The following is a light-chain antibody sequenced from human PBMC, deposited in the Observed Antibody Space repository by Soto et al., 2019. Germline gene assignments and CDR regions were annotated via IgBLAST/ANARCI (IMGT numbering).Light chain of an antibody. J-gene: IGKJ1*01. CDR2: LGF. CDR1: QSLLHSNGYTY. Sequence: EIVLTQSPLSLPVTPGEPASISCRSSQSLLHSNGYTYLDWYVQKPGQSPQLLIYLGFNRASGVPDRFSGSGTGTYFTLKISRVEAEDVGVYYCMQGVEIPHGFGQGTRVDIK. V-gene: IGKV2-28*01. CDR3: MQGVEIPHG.